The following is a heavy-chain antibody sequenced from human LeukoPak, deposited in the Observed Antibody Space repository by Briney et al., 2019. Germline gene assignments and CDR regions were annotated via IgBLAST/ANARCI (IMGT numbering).Heavy chain of an antibody. V-gene: IGHV3-48*03. CDR3: AMAQGIVVADDAFDI. CDR1: GFTFSSYE. Sequence: GGPLRLSCAASGFTFSSYEMNWVRQAPGKGLEWVSYISSSGSTIYYADSVKGRFTISRDNAKNSLYLQMNSLRAEDTAVFYCAMAQGIVVADDAFDIWGQGTMVTVSS. J-gene: IGHJ3*02. D-gene: IGHD3-22*01. CDR2: ISSSGSTI.